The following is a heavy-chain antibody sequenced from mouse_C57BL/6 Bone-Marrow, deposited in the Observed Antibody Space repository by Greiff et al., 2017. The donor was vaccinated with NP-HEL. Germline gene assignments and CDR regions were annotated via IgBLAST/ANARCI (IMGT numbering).Heavy chain of an antibody. D-gene: IGHD2-3*01. V-gene: IGHV10-3*01. CDR2: IRIKSSNYAT. Sequence: EVKLVESGGGLVQPKGSLKLSCAASGFTFNTYAMHWVRQAPGKGLDWVARIRIKSSNYATYYADSVKDRFTISRYDSPSMLYLQMNNLKTEDTAMYYGVRDHDEGWLLRRDAMDYWGQGTSVTVAS. J-gene: IGHJ4*01. CDR3: VRDHDEGWLLRRDAMDY. CDR1: GFTFNTYA.